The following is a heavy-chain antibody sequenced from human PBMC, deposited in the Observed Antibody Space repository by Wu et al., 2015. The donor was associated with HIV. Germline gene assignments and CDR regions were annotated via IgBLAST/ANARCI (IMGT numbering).Heavy chain of an antibody. V-gene: IGHV1-18*01. D-gene: IGHD3-10*01. CDR2: ISAYNGNT. CDR3: ARGGFGSGTNLPIDY. J-gene: IGHJ4*02. CDR1: GYTFTTYG. Sequence: QVQLVQSETEVKRSGASVKVSCKASGYTFTTYGISWVRQAPGQGLEWMGWISAYNGNTNYGQKFQARVTMTTDTSTSTAYMELRSLRSDDTAVYFCARGGFGSGTNLPIDYWGQGTVVTVSS.